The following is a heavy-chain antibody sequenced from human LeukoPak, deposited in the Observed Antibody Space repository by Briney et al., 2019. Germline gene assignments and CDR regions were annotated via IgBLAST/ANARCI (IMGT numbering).Heavy chain of an antibody. V-gene: IGHV1-2*02. J-gene: IGHJ5*02. CDR1: GYTFTGYY. Sequence: ASVKVSCKASGYTFTGYYMHWVRQAPGQGLEWMGWINPNSGGTNYAQKFQGRVTMTRDTSISTAYMELSRLRSDDTAVYYCARTNIITMVRGVLIDPWGQGTLVTVSS. CDR2: INPNSGGT. D-gene: IGHD3-10*01. CDR3: ARTNIITMVRGVLIDP.